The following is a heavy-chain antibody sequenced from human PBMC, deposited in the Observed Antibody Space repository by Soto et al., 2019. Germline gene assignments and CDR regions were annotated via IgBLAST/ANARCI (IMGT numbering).Heavy chain of an antibody. D-gene: IGHD6-19*01. CDR2: ISSNGGST. J-gene: IGHJ3*02. V-gene: IGHV3-64D*09. CDR3: VKDLGIAVAGDAFDI. CDR1: GFTFSSYA. Sequence: GGSLRLSCSASGFTFSSYAMHWVRQAPGKGLEYVSAISSNGGSTYYADSVKGRFTISRYNSKNTLYLQMSSLRAEDTAVYYCVKDLGIAVAGDAFDIWGQGTMVTVSS.